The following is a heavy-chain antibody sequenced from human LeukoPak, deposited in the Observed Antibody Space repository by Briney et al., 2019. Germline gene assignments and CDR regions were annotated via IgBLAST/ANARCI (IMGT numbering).Heavy chain of an antibody. CDR2: IYYSGST. D-gene: IGHD5-24*01. V-gene: IGHV4-59*01. CDR3: ARDLVEMATIGGFDY. J-gene: IGHJ4*02. Sequence: SETLSLTCTVSGGSISSYYWSWIRQPPGKGLEWIGYIYYSGSTNYNPSLKSRVTISVDTSKNQFSLKLSSVTAADTPVYYCARDLVEMATIGGFDYWGQGTLVTVSS. CDR1: GGSISSYY.